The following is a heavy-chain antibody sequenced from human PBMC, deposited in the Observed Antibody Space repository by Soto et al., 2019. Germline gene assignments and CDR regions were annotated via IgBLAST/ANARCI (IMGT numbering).Heavy chain of an antibody. V-gene: IGHV4-34*01. J-gene: IGHJ4*02. CDR3: ARGGGITIFGVVMGEALDY. Sequence: PSETLSLTCAVYGGSFSGYYWSWIRQPPGKGLEWMGEINHSGSTNYNPSLKSRVTISVDTSKNQFSLKRSSVTAADTAVYYCARGGGITIFGVVMGEALDYWGQGTLVTVSS. CDR2: INHSGST. CDR1: GGSFSGYY. D-gene: IGHD3-3*01.